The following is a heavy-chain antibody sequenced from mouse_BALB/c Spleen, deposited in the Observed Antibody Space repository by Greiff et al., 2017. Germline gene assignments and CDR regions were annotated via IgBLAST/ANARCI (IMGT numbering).Heavy chain of an antibody. Sequence: QVQLKESGAELMKPGASVKISCKATGYTFSSYWIEWVKQRPGHGLEWIGEILPGSGSTNYNEKFKGKATFTADTSSNTAYMQLSSLTSEDSAVYYCARGAMITTGAWFAYWGQGTLVTVSA. CDR3: ARGAMITTGAWFAY. J-gene: IGHJ3*01. CDR2: ILPGSGST. CDR1: GYTFSSYW. V-gene: IGHV1-9*01. D-gene: IGHD2-4*01.